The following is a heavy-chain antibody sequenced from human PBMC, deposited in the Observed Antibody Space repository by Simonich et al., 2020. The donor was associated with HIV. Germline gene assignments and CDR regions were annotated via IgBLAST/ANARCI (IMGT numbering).Heavy chain of an antibody. CDR1: GYTFSNYG. CDR2: IRVYNGDT. V-gene: IGHV1-18*01. CDR3: ARDDKGGQQLVGI. Sequence: QVQLVQSGPELKKPGASVKVSCKASGYTFSNYGISWVRQAPGQGLEWMGWIRVYNGDTKYAQKIQDRVTMSTTTSTSTAYMELRSLRSDDTAVYYCARDDKGGQQLVGIWGQGTLVTVSS. D-gene: IGHD6-13*01. J-gene: IGHJ4*02.